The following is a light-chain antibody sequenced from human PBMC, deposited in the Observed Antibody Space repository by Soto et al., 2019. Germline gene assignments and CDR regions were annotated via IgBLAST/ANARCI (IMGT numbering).Light chain of an antibody. J-gene: IGKJ2*01. CDR1: QDISNY. CDR2: DAS. Sequence: DIQMTQSPSSLSASVGDRVTITCQASQDISNYLNWYQQKPWKAPKLLIYDASNLETGVPSRFSGSVSGTDFTFTISSLQPEDIATYYCQQYDNLPPYTFGQGTKLEIK. CDR3: QQYDNLPPYT. V-gene: IGKV1-33*01.